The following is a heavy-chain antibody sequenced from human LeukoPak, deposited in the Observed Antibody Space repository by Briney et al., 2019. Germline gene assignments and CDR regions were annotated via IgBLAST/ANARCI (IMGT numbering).Heavy chain of an antibody. Sequence: AGGSLRLSCAASGFTFSSYAMSWVRQAPGKGLEWVSAISGSGGSTYYADSVKGRFTISRDNSKNTPYLQMNSPRAEDTAVYYCAKSDMYSSSWYGSNWFDPWGQGTLVTVSS. CDR1: GFTFSSYA. CDR3: AKSDMYSSSWYGSNWFDP. D-gene: IGHD6-13*01. V-gene: IGHV3-23*01. CDR2: ISGSGGST. J-gene: IGHJ5*02.